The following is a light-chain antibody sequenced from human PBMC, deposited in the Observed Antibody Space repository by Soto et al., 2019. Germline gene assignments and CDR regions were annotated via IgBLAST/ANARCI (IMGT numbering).Light chain of an antibody. V-gene: IGKV3-20*01. Sequence: EIVLTQSPGTLSLSPGERATLSCRASQSVSSSYLAWYQQKPGQAPRLLIYGASSRATGIPDRFSGSGSGTDLTLTISRLEPEEFAVDYCQQYGSSPPDTFGRRTRLEIK. CDR3: QQYGSSPPDT. CDR1: QSVSSSY. J-gene: IGKJ5*01. CDR2: GAS.